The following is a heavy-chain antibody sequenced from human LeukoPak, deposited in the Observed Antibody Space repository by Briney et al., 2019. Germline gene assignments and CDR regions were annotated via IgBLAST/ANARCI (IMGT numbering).Heavy chain of an antibody. CDR2: IWCDGSNK. CDR3: ARDGILGYCSSTSCFAYGMDV. J-gene: IGHJ6*02. D-gene: IGHD2-2*01. Sequence: PGGSLRLSCAASGFTFSSYGMHWVRQAPGKGLEWVAVIWCDGSNKYYADSVKGRFTISRDNSKNTLYLQMNSLRAEDTAVYYCARDGILGYCSSTSCFAYGMDVWGQGTTVTVSS. V-gene: IGHV3-33*01. CDR1: GFTFSSYG.